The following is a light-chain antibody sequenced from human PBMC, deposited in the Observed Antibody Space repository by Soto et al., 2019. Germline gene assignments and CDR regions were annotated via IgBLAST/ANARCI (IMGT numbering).Light chain of an antibody. Sequence: EIVMTQSPATLSVSPGERATLSCRASQSVSSNLAWYQQKPGQAPRLLIYDTSTRATGIPARFSGSGSGTEFTLSISSLQSEDFAVYYCQQYKYWPTFGQGTRVEIK. CDR2: DTS. CDR1: QSVSSN. CDR3: QQYKYWPT. J-gene: IGKJ1*01. V-gene: IGKV3-15*01.